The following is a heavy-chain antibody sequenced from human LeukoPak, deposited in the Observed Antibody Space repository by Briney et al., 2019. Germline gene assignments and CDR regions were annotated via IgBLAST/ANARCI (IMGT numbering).Heavy chain of an antibody. D-gene: IGHD2-21*02. CDR2: IKQDGSEK. Sequence: GGSLRLSCAASGFTFSSYWMSWVRQAPGKGLEWVANIKQDGSEKYYVDSVKGRFTISRDNSKNTLYLQMNSLRAEDTAVYYCARGAAYCGGDCYFHWGQGTLVTVSS. V-gene: IGHV3-7*03. CDR1: GFTFSSYW. CDR3: ARGAAYCGGDCYFH. J-gene: IGHJ4*02.